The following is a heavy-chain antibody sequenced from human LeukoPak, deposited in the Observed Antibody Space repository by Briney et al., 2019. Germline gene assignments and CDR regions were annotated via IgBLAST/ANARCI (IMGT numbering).Heavy chain of an antibody. J-gene: IGHJ3*02. D-gene: IGHD4-17*01. CDR3: ARGQSGDPAFDI. Sequence: PGGSLRLSCAASGFTVSSNYVTWVRQAPGKGLEWVSVTYSGGTTYYADSVEGRFTISRDNSRDTVYLQMHSLRVEDTAVYYCARGQSGDPAFDIWGQGTLVTVSS. V-gene: IGHV3-53*01. CDR2: TYSGGTT. CDR1: GFTVSSNY.